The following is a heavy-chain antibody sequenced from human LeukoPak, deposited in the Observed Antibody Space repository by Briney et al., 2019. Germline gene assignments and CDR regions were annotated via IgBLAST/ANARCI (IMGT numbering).Heavy chain of an antibody. CDR3: ARGYYYDSSGYYEASYFDY. Sequence: ASVKVSCKASGYTFTGYYMHWVRQAPGQGLEWMGIINPSGGSTSYAQKFQGRVTMTRDMSTSTVYMELSSLRSEDTAVYYCARGYYYDSSGYYEASYFDYWGQGTLVTVSS. CDR1: GYTFTGYY. CDR2: INPSGGST. V-gene: IGHV1-46*01. J-gene: IGHJ4*02. D-gene: IGHD3-22*01.